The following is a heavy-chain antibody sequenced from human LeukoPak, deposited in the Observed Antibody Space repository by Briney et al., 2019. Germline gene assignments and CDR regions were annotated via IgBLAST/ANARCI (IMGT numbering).Heavy chain of an antibody. CDR2: ISGNGGRT. Sequence: GGSLRLSCEASGFTFTSYAMNWVRQAPGKGLEWVSAISGNGGRTYYADSVKGRFTISRDNSKNTIYLQMNSLRAEDTAVYYCARDRHFDLWGRGTLVTVSS. J-gene: IGHJ2*01. CDR3: ARDRHFDL. V-gene: IGHV3-23*01. CDR1: GFTFTSYA.